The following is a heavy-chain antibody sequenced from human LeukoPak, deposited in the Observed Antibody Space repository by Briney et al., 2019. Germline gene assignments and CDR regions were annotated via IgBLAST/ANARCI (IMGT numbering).Heavy chain of an antibody. CDR3: AKDLGLSEDI. V-gene: IGHV3-30*18. Sequence: PGRSLRLSCAASGFTFSSYGMHWVRQAPGKGLEWGAVISYDGSNKYYADSVKGRFTISRDNSKNTLYLQMNSLRAEDTAVYYCAKDLGLSEDIWGQGTMVTVSS. CDR2: ISYDGSNK. J-gene: IGHJ3*02. CDR1: GFTFSSYG. D-gene: IGHD7-27*01.